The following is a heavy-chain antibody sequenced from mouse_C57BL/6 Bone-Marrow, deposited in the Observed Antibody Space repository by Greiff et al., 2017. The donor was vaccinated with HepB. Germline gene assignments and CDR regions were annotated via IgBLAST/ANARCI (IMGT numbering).Heavy chain of an antibody. Sequence: GGGLVQPKGSLKLSCAASGFSFNTYAMNWVRQAPGKGLEWVARIRSKSNNYATYYADSVKDRFTISRDDSESMRYLQMNNLKTEDTAMYYCVRGNYDDDSYAMDYWGQGTSVTVSS. CDR2: IRSKSNNYAT. CDR3: VRGNYDDDSYAMDY. V-gene: IGHV10-1*01. CDR1: GFSFNTYA. D-gene: IGHD2-4*01. J-gene: IGHJ4*01.